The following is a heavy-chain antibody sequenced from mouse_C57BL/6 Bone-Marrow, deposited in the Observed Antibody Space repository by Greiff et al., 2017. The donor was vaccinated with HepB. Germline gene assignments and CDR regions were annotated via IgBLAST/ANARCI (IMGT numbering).Heavy chain of an antibody. J-gene: IGHJ4*01. V-gene: IGHV1-50*01. CDR1: GYTFTSYW. CDR2: IDPSDSYT. D-gene: IGHD2-1*01. Sequence: QVQLQQPGADLVKPGASVKLSCKASGYTFTSYWMQWVKQRPGQGLEWIGEIDPSDSYTNYNQKFKGKATLTVDTSSSTAYMQLSSLTSEDSAVYYCARGLLWPLYAMDYWGQGTSVTVSS. CDR3: ARGLLWPLYAMDY.